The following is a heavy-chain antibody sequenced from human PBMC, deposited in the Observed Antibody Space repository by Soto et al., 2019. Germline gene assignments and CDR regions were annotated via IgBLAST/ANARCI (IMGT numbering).Heavy chain of an antibody. CDR2: ISGSGGST. CDR1: GFTFSSYA. V-gene: IGHV3-23*01. Sequence: EVQLLESGGGLVQPGGSLRLSCAASGFTFSSYAMSWVRQAPGKGLEWVSAISGSGGSTYYADSVKGRFTISRDNSKNMMHLQMISLRAEDTAVYYCAKVSRLDIVATISGRCYFDYWGQGTLVTVSS. D-gene: IGHD5-12*01. CDR3: AKVSRLDIVATISGRCYFDY. J-gene: IGHJ4*02.